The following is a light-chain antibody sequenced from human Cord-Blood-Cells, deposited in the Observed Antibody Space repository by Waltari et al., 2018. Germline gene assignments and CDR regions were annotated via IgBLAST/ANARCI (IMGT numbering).Light chain of an antibody. J-gene: IGLJ3*02. CDR1: SSDVGSFNL. CDR3: CSYAGSSTWV. Sequence: QSALTQPASVSGSPGQSITISCTGTSSDVGSFNLVSWYQQHPGKAPKHMIYEGSKRPSGVFNRFSGSKSGNTASLKISGLQAEDEADYYCCSYAGSSTWVFGGGTKLTVL. V-gene: IGLV2-23*01. CDR2: EGS.